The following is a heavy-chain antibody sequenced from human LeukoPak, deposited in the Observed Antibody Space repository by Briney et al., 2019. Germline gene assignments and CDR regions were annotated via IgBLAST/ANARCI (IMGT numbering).Heavy chain of an antibody. J-gene: IGHJ4*02. CDR2: INGDGTIK. V-gene: IGHV3-74*03. Sequence: GGSLRLSCEPSGFPFSSYWMLWVRQAPGKGLVWVSRINGDGTIKSYADFVRGRFTVSRDNTKNILYLQLNSLKVEDTATYFCSRSQFDYWGQGVLVTVSS. CDR3: SRSQFDY. CDR1: GFPFSSYW.